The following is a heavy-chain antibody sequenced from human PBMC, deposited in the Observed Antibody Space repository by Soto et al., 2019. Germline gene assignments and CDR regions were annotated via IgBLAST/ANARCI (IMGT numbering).Heavy chain of an antibody. J-gene: IGHJ5*02. V-gene: IGHV3-73*01. CDR2: IRSKANSYAT. D-gene: IGHD6-13*01. CDR1: GFTFSGSA. CDR3: TRPGAAAGHGDWFDP. Sequence: QPGGSLRLSCAASGFTFSGSAMHWVRQASGKGLEWVGRIRSKANSYATAYAASVKGRFTISRDDSKNTAYLQMNSLKTEDTAVYYCTRPGAAAGHGDWFDPWGQGTLVTVSS.